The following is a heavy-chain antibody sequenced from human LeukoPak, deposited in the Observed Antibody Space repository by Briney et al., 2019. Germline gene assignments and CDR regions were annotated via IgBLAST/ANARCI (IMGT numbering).Heavy chain of an antibody. CDR1: GYTFTSYG. CDR3: ARDFGYYYDSSGGWFDP. V-gene: IGHV1-18*01. D-gene: IGHD3-22*01. CDR2: ISAYNGNT. J-gene: IGHJ5*02. Sequence: ASVKVSCKASGYTFTSYGISWVRQAPGQGPEWMGWISAYNGNTNYAQKLQGRVTMTTDTSTSIAYMELRSLRSDDTAVYYCARDFGYYYDSSGGWFDPWGQGTLVTVSS.